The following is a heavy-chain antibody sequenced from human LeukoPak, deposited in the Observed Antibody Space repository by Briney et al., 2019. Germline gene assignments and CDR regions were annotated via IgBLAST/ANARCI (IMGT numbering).Heavy chain of an antibody. CDR2: ISYDGSNQ. J-gene: IGHJ4*02. Sequence: GRSLRPSCAASGFTFSSYAMHWVRQAPGKGLEWVAVISYDGSNQYYADSVKGRFTISRDNSENTLYLQMSSLRVEDTALYYCARAFYGSGSYAKAHDYWGQGTLVTVSS. CDR1: GFTFSSYA. V-gene: IGHV3-30-3*01. D-gene: IGHD3-10*01. CDR3: ARAFYGSGSYAKAHDY.